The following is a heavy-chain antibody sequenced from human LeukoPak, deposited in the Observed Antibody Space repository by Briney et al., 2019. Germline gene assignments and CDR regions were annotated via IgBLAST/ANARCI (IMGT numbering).Heavy chain of an antibody. J-gene: IGHJ4*02. D-gene: IGHD5-12*01. CDR1: GFTFSSYA. CDR2: IGAGGTFT. CDR3: AKVPTYSGYEYPPYYFDY. V-gene: IGHV3-23*01. Sequence: GGSLRLSCTASGFTFSSYAMNWVRQAPGKGLEWVSGIGAGGTFTYYADSVKGRFTISRDNSRNTLYLQMNSLRAEDTAIYYCAKVPTYSGYEYPPYYFDYWGQGTLVTVSS.